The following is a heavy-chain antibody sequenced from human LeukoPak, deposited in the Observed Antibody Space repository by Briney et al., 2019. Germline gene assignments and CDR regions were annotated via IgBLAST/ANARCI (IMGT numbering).Heavy chain of an antibody. J-gene: IGHJ4*02. CDR1: GFTFSSYE. Sequence: GGSLRLSCKASGFTFSSYEMNWVRQAPGKGLEWLSYISSNSNSIYYARSVKGRFTISRDNAENSLYLQMNSLRAEDTAVYYCASSYDSSGYYVYWGQGTLVTVSS. V-gene: IGHV3-48*03. CDR3: ASSYDSSGYYVY. D-gene: IGHD3-22*01. CDR2: ISSNSNSI.